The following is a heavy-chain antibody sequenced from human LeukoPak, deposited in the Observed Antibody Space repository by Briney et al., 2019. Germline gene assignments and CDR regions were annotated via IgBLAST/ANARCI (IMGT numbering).Heavy chain of an antibody. J-gene: IGHJ6*03. CDR1: GFPFSAYG. CDR3: VKDPTGTSFYYMDV. Sequence: PGGSLRLSCAASGFPFSAYGMHWVRQAPGKGLEWVTFIQSDGSNKYYGDSVKGRFTISRDNSKNTLYLQMNSLRGEDTAVYYCVKDPTGTSFYYMDVWGKGTTVTVSS. V-gene: IGHV3-30*02. CDR2: IQSDGSNK. D-gene: IGHD1-1*01.